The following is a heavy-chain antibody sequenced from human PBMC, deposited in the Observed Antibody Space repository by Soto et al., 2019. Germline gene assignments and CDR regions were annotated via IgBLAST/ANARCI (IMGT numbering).Heavy chain of an antibody. CDR1: GFTFSSYA. J-gene: IGHJ6*02. Sequence: GGSLRLSCAASGFTFSSYAMHWVRQAPGKGLEWVAVISYDGSNKYYADSVKGRFTISRDNSKNTLYLQMNSLRAEDTAVYYCARDHSLELYWRYHYSYYGMDVWGQGTTVTVS. D-gene: IGHD3-3*01. V-gene: IGHV3-30-3*01. CDR3: ARDHSLELYWRYHYSYYGMDV. CDR2: ISYDGSNK.